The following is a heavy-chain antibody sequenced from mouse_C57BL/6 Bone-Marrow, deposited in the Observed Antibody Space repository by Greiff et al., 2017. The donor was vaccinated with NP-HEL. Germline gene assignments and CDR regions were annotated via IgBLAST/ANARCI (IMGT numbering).Heavy chain of an antibody. CDR3: AGHQECYDDYPAWFAY. CDR2: ISSGGSYT. J-gene: IGHJ3*01. V-gene: IGHV5-6*01. CDR1: GFTFSSYG. Sequence: EVNVVESGGDLVKPGGSLKLSCAASGFTFSSYGMSWVRQTPDKRLEWVATISSGGSYTYYPDSVKGRFTISRDNAKNTLYLQMSSLKSEDAAMYYCAGHQECYDDYPAWFAYWGQGTLVTVSA. D-gene: IGHD2-4*01.